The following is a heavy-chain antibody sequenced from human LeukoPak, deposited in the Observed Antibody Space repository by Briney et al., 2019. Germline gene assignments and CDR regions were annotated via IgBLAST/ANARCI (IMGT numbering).Heavy chain of an antibody. V-gene: IGHV1-2*02. CDR2: INPNSGGT. J-gene: IGHJ4*02. D-gene: IGHD1-26*01. CDR1: GYTFTGYY. Sequence: ASVKVSCKASGYTFTGYYMHWVRQAPGQGLEWMGWINPNSGGTNYAQKFQGRVTMTRDMSTSTAYMELSSLRSEDTAVYYCAAASRSYRRIDYWGQGTLVTVSS. CDR3: AAASRSYRRIDY.